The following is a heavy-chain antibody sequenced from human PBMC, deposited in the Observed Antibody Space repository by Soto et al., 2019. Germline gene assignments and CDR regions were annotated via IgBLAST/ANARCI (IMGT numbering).Heavy chain of an antibody. CDR2: IWYSGSS. CDR3: ASYVLGTYPFFDQ. J-gene: IGHJ4*02. V-gene: IGHV4-59*02. CDR1: GASVSSYY. Sequence: SETLSLTCAVSGASVSSYYWDWIRQPPGKGLEWIGYIWYSGSSNYNPSLKSRVTISLDTSQNQFSLKLTSVTAADTAVYYCASYVLGTYPFFDQWGRGTLVTVSS. D-gene: IGHD3-10*01.